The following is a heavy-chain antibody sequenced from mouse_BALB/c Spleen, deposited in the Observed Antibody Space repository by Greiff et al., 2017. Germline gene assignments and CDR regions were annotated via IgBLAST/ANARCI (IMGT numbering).Heavy chain of an antibody. CDR3: ARVDYGRGYAMDY. CDR2: ISSGSSTI. J-gene: IGHJ4*01. Sequence: DVKLVESGGGLVQPGGSRKLSCAASGFTFSSFGMHWVRQAPEKGLEWVAYISSGSSTIYYADTVKGRFTISRDNPKNTLFLQMTSLRSEDTAMYYCARVDYGRGYAMDYWGQGTSVTVSA. CDR1: GFTFSSFG. V-gene: IGHV5-17*02. D-gene: IGHD1-1*01.